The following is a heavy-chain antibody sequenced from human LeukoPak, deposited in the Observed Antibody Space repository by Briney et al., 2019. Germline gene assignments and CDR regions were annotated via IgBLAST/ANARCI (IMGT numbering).Heavy chain of an antibody. CDR2: ISSSSSTI. Sequence: GSLRLSCAASRFTFSTYSMNWVRQAPGRGLEWIAYISSSSSTIYYADSVKGRFTIYRDNADNSLYLQMNSLRAEDTAVYYCATTGYTAMVFGYWGQGTLVTVSS. D-gene: IGHD5-18*01. CDR3: ATTGYTAMVFGY. J-gene: IGHJ4*02. CDR1: RFTFSTYS. V-gene: IGHV3-48*01.